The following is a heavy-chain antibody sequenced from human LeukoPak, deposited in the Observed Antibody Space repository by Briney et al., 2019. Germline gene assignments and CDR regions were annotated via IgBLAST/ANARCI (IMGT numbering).Heavy chain of an antibody. Sequence: PSETLSLTCAVYGVSFSGYYWSWIRQPPGKGLEWIGEINHSGSTNYNPSLKSRVTMSVDTSKNQFSLKLSSVTAADTAVYYCARGYCSGGSCYHYYYGMDVWGQGTTVTVSS. J-gene: IGHJ6*02. CDR1: GVSFSGYY. CDR3: ARGYCSGGSCYHYYYGMDV. D-gene: IGHD2-15*01. CDR2: INHSGST. V-gene: IGHV4-34*01.